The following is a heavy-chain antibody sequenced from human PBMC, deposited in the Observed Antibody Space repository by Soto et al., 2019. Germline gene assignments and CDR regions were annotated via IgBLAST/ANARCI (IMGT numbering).Heavy chain of an antibody. J-gene: IGHJ1*01. CDR1: GYTFTNYG. Sequence: QVHLVQSGAEVKKPGASVKVSCKTSGYTFTNYGISWVRQAPGQGPQWMGWISCYNGDTKYAQTLQGRVTMTTDTSTSTAYMEQRSLRSDDTAVYYCARGGSTWSAEYYQHWGQGTVVIVS. V-gene: IGHV1-18*01. D-gene: IGHD6-13*01. CDR3: ARGGSTWSAEYYQH. CDR2: ISCYNGDT.